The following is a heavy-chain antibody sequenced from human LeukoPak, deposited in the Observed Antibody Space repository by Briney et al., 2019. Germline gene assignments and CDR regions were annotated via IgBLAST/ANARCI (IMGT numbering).Heavy chain of an antibody. Sequence: SETLSLTCTVSGGSISSYYWSWIRQPAGKGLEWIGRIYTSGSTNYNPSLKSRVTMSVDTSKNQFSLNLNSVTAADTAIYYCAREGRGTQLWPPDYWGQGVLVTVSS. J-gene: IGHJ4*02. CDR1: GGSISSYY. CDR3: AREGRGTQLWPPDY. D-gene: IGHD5-18*01. CDR2: IYTSGST. V-gene: IGHV4-4*07.